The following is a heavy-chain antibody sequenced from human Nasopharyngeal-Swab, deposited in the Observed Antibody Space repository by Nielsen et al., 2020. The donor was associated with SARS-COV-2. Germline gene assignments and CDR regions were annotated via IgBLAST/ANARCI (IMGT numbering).Heavy chain of an antibody. CDR1: GGSLSSSSYY. Sequence: SETLSLTCTVSGGSLSSSSYYWGWIRQPPGKGLDWIGTIYYSGSTYNNLSLKSRVTMSVDTSKNQFSLKLSSVTAADTAVYYCARETPNRLFDYWGQGTLVTVSS. J-gene: IGHJ4*02. D-gene: IGHD3-16*02. V-gene: IGHV4-39*07. CDR3: ARETPNRLFDY. CDR2: IYYSGST.